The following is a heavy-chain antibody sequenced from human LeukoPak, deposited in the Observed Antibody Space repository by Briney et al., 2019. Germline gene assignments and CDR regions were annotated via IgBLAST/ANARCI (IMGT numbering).Heavy chain of an antibody. V-gene: IGHV4-59*11. J-gene: IGHJ3*02. Sequence: SETLSLTCIVSGGSISSHYWTWIRQPPGKGLEWVGYISYSGSTSYNPSLKSRVTISVDTSKNQFSLKLSSVTAADTAVCYCARRDDAFDIWGQGTMVAVSS. CDR3: ARRDDAFDI. CDR2: ISYSGST. CDR1: GGSISSHY.